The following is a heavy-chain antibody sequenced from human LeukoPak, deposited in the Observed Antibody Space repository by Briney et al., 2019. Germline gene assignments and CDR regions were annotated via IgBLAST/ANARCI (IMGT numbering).Heavy chain of an antibody. CDR2: IYYSGST. J-gene: IGHJ4*02. D-gene: IGHD5-18*01. Sequence: KPSETLSLTCTVSGGSISSSSYYWGWIRQPPGKGLEWIGSIYYSGSTYYNPSLKSRVTISVDTSKNQFSLKLSSVTAADTAVYYCARRAKGGYSYGFHDFDYWGQGTLVTVSS. V-gene: IGHV4-39*01. CDR3: ARRAKGGYSYGFHDFDY. CDR1: GGSISSSSYY.